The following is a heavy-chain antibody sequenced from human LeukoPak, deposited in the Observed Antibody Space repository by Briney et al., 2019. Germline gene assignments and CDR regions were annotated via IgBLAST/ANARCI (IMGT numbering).Heavy chain of an antibody. D-gene: IGHD1-1*01. CDR3: ARGTTGTTYRWFDP. CDR2: ISYDGSNK. V-gene: IGHV3-30*04. J-gene: IGHJ5*02. CDR1: GFTFSSYA. Sequence: GRSLRLSCAASGFTFSSYAMHWVRQAPGKGLEWVAVISYDGSNKYYADSVKGRFTISRDNSKNTLYLQMNSLRAEDTAVYYCARGTTGTTYRWFDPWGQGTLVTVSS.